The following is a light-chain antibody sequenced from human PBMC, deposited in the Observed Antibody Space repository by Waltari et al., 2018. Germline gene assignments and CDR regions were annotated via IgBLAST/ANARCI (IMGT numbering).Light chain of an antibody. CDR1: QGISSY. J-gene: IGKJ4*01. V-gene: IGKV1-8*01. CDR2: AAS. CDR3: QQYYSYPLT. Sequence: AIRMTQSPSSFSASTGDRVTITCRASQGISSYLAWYQQKPGKAPKLLIYAASPLQSGVPSRFSGSGSGTDFTLTISCLQSEDFATYYCQQYYSYPLTFGGGTKVEIK.